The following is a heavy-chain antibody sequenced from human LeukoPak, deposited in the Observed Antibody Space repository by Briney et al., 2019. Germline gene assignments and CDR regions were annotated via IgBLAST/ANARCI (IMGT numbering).Heavy chain of an antibody. J-gene: IGHJ3*02. CDR2: IYTSGST. Sequence: PSETLSLTCTVSGGSISSSNYYWNWIRQPAGKGLEWIGRIYTSGSTICNPSLKSRVTISEDTSKNQFSLTLSSVTAADTAMYYCARDANFGYDAFDIWGQGTMVTVSS. D-gene: IGHD3-10*01. CDR1: GGSISSSNYY. V-gene: IGHV4-61*02. CDR3: ARDANFGYDAFDI.